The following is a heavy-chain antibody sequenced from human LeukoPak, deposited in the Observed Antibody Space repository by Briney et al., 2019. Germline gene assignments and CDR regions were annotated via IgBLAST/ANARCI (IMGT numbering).Heavy chain of an antibody. V-gene: IGHV3-11*06. CDR2: IGIDSGNT. D-gene: IGHD1-1*01. J-gene: IGHJ4*02. Sequence: GGSLRLSCVASGFTVSSNYMSWVRQAPGKGLEWISYIGIDSGNTKYADSVRGRFTISADKAKNSLYLQMNSLRVEDTAVYYCARDHNYAFDNWGQGTLVSVAS. CDR3: ARDHNYAFDN. CDR1: GFTVSSNY.